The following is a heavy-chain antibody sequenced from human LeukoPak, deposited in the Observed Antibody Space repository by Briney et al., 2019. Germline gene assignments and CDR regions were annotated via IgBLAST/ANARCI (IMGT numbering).Heavy chain of an antibody. J-gene: IGHJ4*02. D-gene: IGHD2-15*01. CDR1: GFTFSSYA. CDR3: ARDRFCSGGSCYSGFDY. CDR2: ISSNGGST. V-gene: IGHV3-64*01. Sequence: PGGSLRLSCAASGFTFSSYAMHWVRQAPGKGLEYVSAISSNGGSTYYANSVKGGFTISRDNSKNTLYLQMGSLRAEDMAVYYRARDRFCSGGSCYSGFDYWGQGTLVTVSS.